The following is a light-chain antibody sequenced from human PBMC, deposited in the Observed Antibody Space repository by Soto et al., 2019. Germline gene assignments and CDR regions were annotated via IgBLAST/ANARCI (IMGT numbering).Light chain of an antibody. V-gene: IGKV1-5*03. CDR2: KTS. J-gene: IGKJ1*01. CDR1: QNIDNW. Sequence: DIQMTQSPSTLSASVGDRVTITCRASQNIDNWLAWYQQKPGKAPKLLIYKTSSLETGVPSRFSGSGSGTEFTFTISSLQPDDFATYYCQQYESYLTFGQGTKVEIK. CDR3: QQYESYLT.